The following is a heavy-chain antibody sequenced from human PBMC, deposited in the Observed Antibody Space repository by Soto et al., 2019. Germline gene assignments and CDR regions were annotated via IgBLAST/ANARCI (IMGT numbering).Heavy chain of an antibody. CDR1: CGSFSSYY. D-gene: IGHD6-6*01. Sequence: QVQLQQWGAGLLKPSETLSLTCAVYCGSFSSYYWSWIRQTPGKGLEWIGEINHSGSTNYNPSLKSRVTLSVDTSKNQSSLKLSSVTAADAAVYYCARPSRFDCWGQGTLVTVSS. CDR2: INHSGST. J-gene: IGHJ4*02. CDR3: ARPSRFDC. V-gene: IGHV4-34*01.